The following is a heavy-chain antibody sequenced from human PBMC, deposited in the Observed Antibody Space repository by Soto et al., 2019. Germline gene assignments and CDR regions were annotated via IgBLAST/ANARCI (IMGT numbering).Heavy chain of an antibody. D-gene: IGHD2-2*01. J-gene: IGHJ4*02. CDR2: MNPNSGNT. Sequence: ASVKVSCKASGYTFTSYDINWVRQATGQGLEWMGWMNPNSGNTGYAQKFQGRVTMTRNTSISTAYMELSSLRSEDTAVYYCARATCSSTSCYADFDYWGQGTLVTVSS. CDR1: GYTFTSYD. V-gene: IGHV1-8*01. CDR3: ARATCSSTSCYADFDY.